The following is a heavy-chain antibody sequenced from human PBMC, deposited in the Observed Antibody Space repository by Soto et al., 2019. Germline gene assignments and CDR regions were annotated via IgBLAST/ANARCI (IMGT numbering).Heavy chain of an antibody. V-gene: IGHV1-18*01. J-gene: IGHJ6*02. Sequence: EASVKVSCKASGYTFTSYDINWVRQATGQGLEWMGWISAYNGNTNYAQKLQGRVTMATDTSTSTAYMELRSLRSDDTAVYYCARGELELELRDYYYYYGMDVWGQGTTVTVSS. D-gene: IGHD1-7*01. CDR2: ISAYNGNT. CDR1: GYTFTSYD. CDR3: ARGELELELRDYYYYYGMDV.